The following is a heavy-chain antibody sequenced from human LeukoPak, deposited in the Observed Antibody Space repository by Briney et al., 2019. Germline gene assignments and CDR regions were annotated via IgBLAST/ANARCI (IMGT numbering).Heavy chain of an antibody. CDR1: GFTFSSYA. CDR3: AKLVFGDISGFVGY. D-gene: IGHD3-22*01. J-gene: IGHJ4*02. Sequence: GGSLRLSCAASGFTFSSYAMSWVRQAPGKGLEWVSAVSGSGGSTYYADSVKGRFTISRDNSKNTLYLQMNSLRAEDTAVYYCAKLVFGDISGFVGYWGQGTLVTVSS. CDR2: VSGSGGST. V-gene: IGHV3-23*01.